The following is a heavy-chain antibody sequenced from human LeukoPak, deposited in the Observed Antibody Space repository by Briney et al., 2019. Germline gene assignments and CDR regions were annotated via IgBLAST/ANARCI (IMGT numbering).Heavy chain of an antibody. V-gene: IGHV4-4*07. Sequence: SETLSLTCSVYGGSFSGYYWSWIRQPPGKGLEWIGRIYTSGSTNYNPSLKSRVTMSVDTSKNQFSLKLSSVTAADTAVYYCARGEYYYGSGSPAFDPWGQGTLVTVSS. CDR2: IYTSGST. D-gene: IGHD3-10*01. CDR1: GGSFSGYY. CDR3: ARGEYYYGSGSPAFDP. J-gene: IGHJ5*02.